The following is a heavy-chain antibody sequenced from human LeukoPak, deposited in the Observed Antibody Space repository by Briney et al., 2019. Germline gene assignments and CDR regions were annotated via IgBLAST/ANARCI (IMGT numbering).Heavy chain of an antibody. V-gene: IGHV1-2*02. J-gene: IGHJ6*03. Sequence: ASVKVSCKASGYTFTGYYMHWVRQAPGQGLEWMGWINPNSGGTNYAQKFQGRVTMTRDTSISTAYMELSRLRSDDTTVYYCAIIAARRTYYYYMDVWGKGTTVTVSS. CDR1: GYTFTGYY. CDR3: AIIAARRTYYYYMDV. D-gene: IGHD6-6*01. CDR2: INPNSGGT.